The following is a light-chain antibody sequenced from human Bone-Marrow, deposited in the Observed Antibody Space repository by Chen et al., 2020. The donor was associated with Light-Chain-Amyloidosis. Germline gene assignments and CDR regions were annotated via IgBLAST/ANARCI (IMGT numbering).Light chain of an antibody. V-gene: IGKV3-15*01. CDR1: QLVSGN. J-gene: IGKJ1*01. CDR3: QQYGNWPRT. Sequence: DILMTQSPATLSVSAGERAPLFCRASQLVSGNLAWYQQKPGQAPRLLIHSASIRATGVPARFSGSGFGTDFNLIISSVQSDDFAIYYCQQYGNWPRTFGQGTKV. CDR2: SAS.